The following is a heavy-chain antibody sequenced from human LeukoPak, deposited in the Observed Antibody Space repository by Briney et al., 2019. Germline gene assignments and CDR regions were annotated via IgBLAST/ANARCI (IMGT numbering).Heavy chain of an antibody. J-gene: IGHJ4*02. D-gene: IGHD6-19*01. Sequence: PPETLSLTCTVSGGSICVSYWSCIRQPPGKGLEWIGHTYYSEITNYNPALKNRVTISLETSKNQFSLKLNSVTTADTAVYFCTRRVAVTGTPKAYFDYWGQGILVTVSS. CDR3: TRRVAVTGTPKAYFDY. CDR2: TYYSEIT. CDR1: GGSICVSY. V-gene: IGHV4-59*08.